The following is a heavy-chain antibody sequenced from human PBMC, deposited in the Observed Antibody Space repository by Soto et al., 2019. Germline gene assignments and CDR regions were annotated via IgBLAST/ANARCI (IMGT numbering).Heavy chain of an antibody. Sequence: ASVKVSCKASGYTFTSYAMHWVRQAPGQRLEWMGWINAGNGNTKYSQKFQGRVTITRDTSASTAYMELSSLRSEGTAVYYCARCLGGYYYYYMDVWGKGTTVTVSS. CDR1: GYTFTSYA. CDR2: INAGNGNT. CDR3: ARCLGGYYYYYMDV. V-gene: IGHV1-3*01. J-gene: IGHJ6*03. D-gene: IGHD3-22*01.